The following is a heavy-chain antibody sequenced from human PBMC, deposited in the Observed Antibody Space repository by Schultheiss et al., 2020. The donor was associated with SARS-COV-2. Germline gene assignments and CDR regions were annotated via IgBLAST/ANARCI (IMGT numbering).Heavy chain of an antibody. V-gene: IGHV4-34*01. CDR3: ARGRIAVAGINY. CDR2: INHSGST. Sequence: SETLSLTCAVYGGSFSGYYWSWFRQPPGKGLEWIGEINHSGSTNYNPSLKSRVTISVDTSKNQFSLKLSSVTAADTAVYYCARGRIAVAGINYWGQGTLVTVSS. CDR1: GGSFSGYY. J-gene: IGHJ4*02. D-gene: IGHD6-19*01.